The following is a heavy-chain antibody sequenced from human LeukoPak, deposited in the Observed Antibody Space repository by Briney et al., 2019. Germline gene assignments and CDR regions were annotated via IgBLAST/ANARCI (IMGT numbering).Heavy chain of an antibody. CDR1: GFTFSGFW. Sequence: GGSLRLSCAVSGFTFSGFWMSWSRQAPGKGLEWVASINSDGSEGYYADVVKGRFTISRDNAKNSLYLQINSLRAEDTAVYYCVGRLYGSFDYWGQGTLVTVSS. D-gene: IGHD3-10*01. V-gene: IGHV3-7*03. CDR2: INSDGSEG. CDR3: VGRLYGSFDY. J-gene: IGHJ4*02.